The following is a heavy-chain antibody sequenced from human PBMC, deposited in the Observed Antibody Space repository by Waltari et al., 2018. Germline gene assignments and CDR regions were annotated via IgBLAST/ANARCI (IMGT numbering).Heavy chain of an antibody. J-gene: IGHJ4*02. CDR3: ARRFSYGGHDY. CDR1: GGSFSGYY. V-gene: IGHV4-34*01. D-gene: IGHD3-3*01. CDR2: INHSGST. Sequence: QVQLQQWGAGLLKPSETLSLTCAVYGGSFSGYYWSWIRQPPGKGLEWIGEINHSGSTYYNPSLKSRVTISVDTSKNQFSLKLSSVTAADTAVYYCARRFSYGGHDYWGQGTLVTVSS.